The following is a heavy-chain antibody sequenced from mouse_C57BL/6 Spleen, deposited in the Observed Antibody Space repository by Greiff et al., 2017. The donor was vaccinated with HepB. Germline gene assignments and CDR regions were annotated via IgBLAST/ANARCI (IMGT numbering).Heavy chain of an antibody. J-gene: IGHJ3*01. V-gene: IGHV14-4*01. CDR3: TLGVAWFAY. Sequence: VQLQQSGAELVRPGASVKLSCTASGFNIKDDYMHWVKQRPEQGLEWIGWIDPENGDTEYASKFQGKATITADTSSNTAYLQLSSLTSEDTAVYYCTLGVAWFAYWGQGTLVTVSA. CDR2: IDPENGDT. CDR1: GFNIKDDY.